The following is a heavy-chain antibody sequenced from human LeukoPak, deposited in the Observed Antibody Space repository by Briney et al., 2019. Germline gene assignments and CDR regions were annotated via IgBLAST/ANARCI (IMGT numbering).Heavy chain of an antibody. V-gene: IGHV1-2*02. Sequence: GASVKVSCKASGYIFTGYYMHWVRQAPGQGLEWMGWINPNSGGTNYAQKFQGRVTMTRDTSISTAYMELSRLRSDDTAVYYCARGMSYYYYYMDVWGKGTTVTVSS. CDR3: ARGMSYYYYYMDV. J-gene: IGHJ6*03. CDR2: INPNSGGT. CDR1: GYIFTGYY.